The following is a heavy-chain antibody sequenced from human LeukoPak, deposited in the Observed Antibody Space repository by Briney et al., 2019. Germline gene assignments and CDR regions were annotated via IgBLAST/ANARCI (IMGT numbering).Heavy chain of an antibody. J-gene: IGHJ3*02. CDR1: GYTFTSYD. Sequence: GASVKVSCKASGYTFTSYDINWVRQATGQGLEWMGCMSPNSGNTGYAQKFQGRVTMTRNTSISTAYMELSSLRSEDTAVYYCARAPLTRLRYFDWFLSNHDAFDIWGQGTMVTVSS. D-gene: IGHD3-9*01. CDR2: MSPNSGNT. V-gene: IGHV1-8*01. CDR3: ARAPLTRLRYFDWFLSNHDAFDI.